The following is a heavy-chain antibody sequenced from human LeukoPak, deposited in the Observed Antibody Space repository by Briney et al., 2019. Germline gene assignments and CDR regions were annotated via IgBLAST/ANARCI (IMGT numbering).Heavy chain of an antibody. CDR1: GFTFRNYQ. J-gene: IGHJ4*02. CDR2: IGNIISTT. V-gene: IGHV3-48*03. Sequence: GSLRLSCAASGFTFRNYQMNWVRQAPGKGLEWVSYIGNIISTTHYADSVRGRFTVSRDDAKSSLYLQMSSLRVEDTAVYYCARTAYDLRGQSLVPGLDSWGQGTLVTVSS. CDR3: ARTAYDLRGQSLVPGLDS. D-gene: IGHD6-19*01.